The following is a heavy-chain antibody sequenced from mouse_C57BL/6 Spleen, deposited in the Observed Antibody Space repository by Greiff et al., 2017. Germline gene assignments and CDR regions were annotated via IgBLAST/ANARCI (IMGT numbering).Heavy chain of an antibody. CDR1: GFTFSNYW. Sequence: EVKLEESGGGLVQPGGSMKLSCVASGFTFSNYWMNWVRQSPEKGLEWVAQIRLKSDNYATHYAESVKGRFTISRDDSKSSVYLQMNNLRAEDTGIYYCTAANYYGSSYDYAMDYWGQGTSVTVSS. CDR2: IRLKSDNYAT. CDR3: TAANYYGSSYDYAMDY. D-gene: IGHD1-1*01. J-gene: IGHJ4*01. V-gene: IGHV6-3*01.